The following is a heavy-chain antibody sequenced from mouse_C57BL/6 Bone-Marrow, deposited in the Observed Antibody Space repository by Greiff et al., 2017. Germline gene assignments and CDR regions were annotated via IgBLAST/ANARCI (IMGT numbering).Heavy chain of an antibody. D-gene: IGHD2-4*01. V-gene: IGHV5-6*01. Sequence: DVLLVESGGDLVKPGGSLKLSCAASGFTFSSYCMSWVRQTPDKRLEWVATISSGGSYTYYPDSVKGRFTISRDNAKNTLYLHMSNLTSEDTAMXYCAREDYDYSYAMDYWGQGTSVTVSS. J-gene: IGHJ4*01. CDR2: ISSGGSYT. CDR1: GFTFSSYC. CDR3: AREDYDYSYAMDY.